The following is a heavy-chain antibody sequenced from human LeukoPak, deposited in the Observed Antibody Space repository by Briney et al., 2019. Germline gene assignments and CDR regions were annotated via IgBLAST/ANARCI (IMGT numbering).Heavy chain of an antibody. V-gene: IGHV1-69*05. CDR3: ASSQLHYYDSSGYPVN. CDR2: IIPIFGTA. CDR1: GGTFSSYA. J-gene: IGHJ4*02. Sequence: ASVKVSCKASGGTFSSYAISWVRQAPGQGLERVGGIIPIFGTANYAQKFQGRVTITTDESTSTAYMELSSLRSEDTAVYYCASSQLHYYDSSGYPVNWGQGTLVTVSS. D-gene: IGHD3-22*01.